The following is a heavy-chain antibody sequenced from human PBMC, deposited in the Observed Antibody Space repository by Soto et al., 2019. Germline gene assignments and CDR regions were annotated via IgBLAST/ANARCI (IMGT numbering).Heavy chain of an antibody. CDR1: GFGFSNYE. Sequence: EVQLVESGGGLVQPGGSLRLSCAASGFGFSNYEMNWVRQAPGKGLEWVSYITSSGGATMYADSVKGRFTISRDNAKDSLYLQMNCLRVEDTAVYYCARGDCKTSCYIGFWGQGALVTVSS. J-gene: IGHJ4*02. CDR3: ARGDCKTSCYIGF. D-gene: IGHD2-2*02. CDR2: ITSSGGAT. V-gene: IGHV3-48*03.